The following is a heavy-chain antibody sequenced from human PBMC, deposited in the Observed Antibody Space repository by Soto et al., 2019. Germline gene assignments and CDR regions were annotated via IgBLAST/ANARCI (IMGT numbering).Heavy chain of an antibody. CDR3: TRDLGYGTLFDP. D-gene: IGHD4-17*01. Sequence: GGSLRLSCAASGFTVSSNYMSWVRQAPGKGLEWVGFIRSKAYGGTTEYAASVKGRFTISRDDSKSIAYLQMNSLKTEDTAVYYCTRDLGYGTLFDPWGQGTPVTVSS. CDR2: IRSKAYGGTT. CDR1: GFTVSSNY. V-gene: IGHV3-49*04. J-gene: IGHJ5*02.